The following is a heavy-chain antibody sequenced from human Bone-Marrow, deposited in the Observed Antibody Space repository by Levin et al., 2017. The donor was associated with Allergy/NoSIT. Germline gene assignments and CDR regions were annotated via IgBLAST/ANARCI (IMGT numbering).Heavy chain of an antibody. J-gene: IGHJ3*02. Sequence: GESLKISCSASGFTFTNYYMSWIRQAPGKGLEWISYITSGDDIYYADFVQGRFTISGDNARDSLYLQMNNLRAEDTAIYYCARDRRGIGGAFGMWGQGTMVTVSS. D-gene: IGHD3-10*01. V-gene: IGHV3-11*01. CDR1: GFTFTNYY. CDR3: ARDRRGIGGAFGM. CDR2: ITSGDDI.